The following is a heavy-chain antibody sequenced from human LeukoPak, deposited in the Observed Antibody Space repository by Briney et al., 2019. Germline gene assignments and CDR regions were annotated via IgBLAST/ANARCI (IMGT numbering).Heavy chain of an antibody. CDR1: GFTFSSYW. CDR3: ASDVYSSSWTGEFDY. Sequence: GGSLRLSCAASGFTFSSYWMSWVRQAPGKGLEWVANIKQDGSEKYYVDSVKGRFTISRDNAKNSLYLQMNSLRAEDTAVYYCASDVYSSSWTGEFDYWGQGTLVTVSS. CDR2: IKQDGSEK. J-gene: IGHJ4*02. V-gene: IGHV3-7*01. D-gene: IGHD6-13*01.